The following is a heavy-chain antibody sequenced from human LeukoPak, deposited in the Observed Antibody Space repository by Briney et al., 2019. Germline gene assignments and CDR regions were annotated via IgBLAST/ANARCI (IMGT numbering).Heavy chain of an antibody. Sequence: GGSLRLSCAASGFTFSSYSMNWVRQAPGKGLEWVSSISSSSYIYYADSVKGRFTISRDNAKNSLYLQMNSLRAEDTAMYYCARLSAMLRGPEPIYYFDYWGQGTLVTVSS. CDR2: ISSSSYI. CDR1: GFTFSSYS. J-gene: IGHJ4*01. V-gene: IGHV3-21*01. D-gene: IGHD3-10*01. CDR3: ARLSAMLRGPEPIYYFDY.